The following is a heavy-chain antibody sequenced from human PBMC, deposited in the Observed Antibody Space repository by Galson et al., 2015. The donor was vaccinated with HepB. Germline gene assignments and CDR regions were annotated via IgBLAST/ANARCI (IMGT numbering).Heavy chain of an antibody. J-gene: IGHJ4*02. D-gene: IGHD3-10*01. Sequence: ETLSLTCTVSGGSISSSSYYWGWIRQPPGKGLEWIGSIYYSGSTYYNPSLKSRVTISVDTSKNQFSLKLSSVTAADTAVYYCATWFGELYSFDYWGQGTLVTVSS. CDR2: IYYSGST. CDR3: ATWFGELYSFDY. CDR1: GGSISSSSYY. V-gene: IGHV4-39*01.